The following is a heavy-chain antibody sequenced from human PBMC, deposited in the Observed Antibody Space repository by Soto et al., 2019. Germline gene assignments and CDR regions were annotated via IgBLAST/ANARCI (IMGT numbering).Heavy chain of an antibody. V-gene: IGHV1-3*01. CDR3: ARSIAQGYSGSYSWFDP. CDR1: GYTFTSYA. D-gene: IGHD1-26*01. J-gene: IGHJ5*02. Sequence: VSVKVSCKASGYTFTSYAMHWVRQAPGQRLEWMGWINAGNGNTKYSQKFQGRVTITRDTSASTAYMELSSLRSEDTAVYYCARSIAQGYSGSYSWFDPWGQGTLVTVSS. CDR2: INAGNGNT.